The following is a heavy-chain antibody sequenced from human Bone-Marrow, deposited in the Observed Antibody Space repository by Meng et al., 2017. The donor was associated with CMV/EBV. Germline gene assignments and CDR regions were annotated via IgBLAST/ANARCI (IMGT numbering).Heavy chain of an antibody. CDR3: ARQDLRYNLDY. Sequence: CALSGVSLSSPNYSWTWIRQPPGKGLEWITYTYYSGITNYNPSLRSRVTILVDMSKNHFSLKLNSVTAADTAVYYCARQDLRYNLDYWGQGALVTVSS. D-gene: IGHD1-1*01. V-gene: IGHV4-61*01. J-gene: IGHJ4*02. CDR2: TYYSGIT. CDR1: GVSLSSPNYS.